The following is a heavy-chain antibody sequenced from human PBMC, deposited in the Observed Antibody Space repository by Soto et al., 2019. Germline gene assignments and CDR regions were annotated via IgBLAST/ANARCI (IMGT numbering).Heavy chain of an antibody. Sequence: GGSLRLSCAASAFTFSDHYMDWXXXXXXXXXXXXGRTRNKANSYTTEYAASVKGRFTISRDDSENSLYLHXNSLRTEDTAVYYCVKASTVEEPSRYYYYYMDVWGKGTTVTVSS. CDR2: TRNKANSYTT. CDR3: VKASTVEEPSRYYYYYMDV. J-gene: IGHJ6*03. D-gene: IGHD4-17*01. V-gene: IGHV3-72*01. CDR1: AFTFSDHY.